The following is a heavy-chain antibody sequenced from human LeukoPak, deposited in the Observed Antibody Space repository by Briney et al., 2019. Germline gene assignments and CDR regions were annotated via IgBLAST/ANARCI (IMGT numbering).Heavy chain of an antibody. D-gene: IGHD6-6*01. Sequence: SETLSLTCTVSGGSINSYYWSWIRQPPGKGLEWIGYIYNSETINYNPSLTSRVTISLDTSKNQVSLKLTSVTAADTAVYYCVRVGGASSILSAFDIWGQGTMVTVSS. CDR3: VRVGGASSILSAFDI. J-gene: IGHJ3*02. V-gene: IGHV4-59*01. CDR2: IYNSETI. CDR1: GGSINSYY.